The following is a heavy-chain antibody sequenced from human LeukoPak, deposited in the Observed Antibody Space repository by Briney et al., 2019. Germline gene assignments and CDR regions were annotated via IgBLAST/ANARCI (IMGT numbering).Heavy chain of an antibody. CDR3: ARDLYRGYSYGYGY. CDR2: INPNRGGT. J-gene: IGHJ4*02. V-gene: IGHV1-2*04. CDR1: GYTFTGYY. Sequence: ASVKVSCKASGYTFTGYYIHWVRQAPGQGLEWMGWINPNRGGTNSAQKFQGWVTMTRDTSISTAYMELSRLRSDDTAVYYCARDLYRGYSYGYGYWGQGTLVTVSS. D-gene: IGHD5-18*01.